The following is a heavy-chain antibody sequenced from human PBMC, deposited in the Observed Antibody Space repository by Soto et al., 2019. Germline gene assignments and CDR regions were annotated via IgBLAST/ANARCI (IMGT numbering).Heavy chain of an antibody. CDR1: GFTFSSYW. V-gene: IGHV3-74*01. CDR3: ARDETGYSYGLGYFHY. Sequence: EVQLVESGGGLVQPGGSLRLSCAASGFTFSSYWMHWVRQAPGKGLVWVSRINSDGSSTSYADSVKGRFTISRDNAKNTLYMQMNSLRAEDTAVYYCARDETGYSYGLGYFHYWGQGTLVTVSS. D-gene: IGHD5-18*01. CDR2: INSDGSST. J-gene: IGHJ4*02.